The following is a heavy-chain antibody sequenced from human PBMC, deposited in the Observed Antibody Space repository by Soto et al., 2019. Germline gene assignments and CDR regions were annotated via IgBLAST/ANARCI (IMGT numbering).Heavy chain of an antibody. CDR1: GFSLRSSGLG. J-gene: IGHJ3*02. CDR2: IYWDDEK. Sequence: QITLKESGPSLVKPTQTLTLTCTFSGFSLRSSGLGVGWIRQPPGKALDWLALIYWDDEKRYSPALKSRLTITKDTSKNQVVLTMTNEDPLDTATYYWARSYDSSSYESSGDYYETGALDIWGQGTMVTVSS. CDR3: ARSYDSSSYESSGDYYETGALDI. V-gene: IGHV2-5*02. D-gene: IGHD3-22*01.